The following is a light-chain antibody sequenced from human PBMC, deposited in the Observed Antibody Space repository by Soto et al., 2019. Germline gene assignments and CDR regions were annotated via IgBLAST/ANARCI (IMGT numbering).Light chain of an antibody. J-gene: IGKJ1*01. CDR3: QQYAASPRT. CDR2: GAS. CDR1: QSVNDNY. Sequence: EIVLTQSPGTLSLSPRERATLYCRASQSVNDNYLAWYQHKPGQAPRLLIYGASSRAPGIPDRFSGSGSGTDFTLTISRLEPEDFAIYYCQQYAASPRTFGQGTQVEVK. V-gene: IGKV3-20*01.